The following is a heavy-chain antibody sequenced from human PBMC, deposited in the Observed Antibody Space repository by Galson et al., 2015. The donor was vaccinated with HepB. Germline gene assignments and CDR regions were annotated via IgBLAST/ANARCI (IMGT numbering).Heavy chain of an antibody. CDR3: ARPAGYYYPGDFHH. V-gene: IGHV5-51*01. CDR1: GYMFTSNW. D-gene: IGHD3-22*01. J-gene: IGHJ1*01. CDR2: IYPADSET. Sequence: QSGAEVKKPGESLRISCKGSGYMFTSNWIGWVRQMPGKGLEWMGIIYPADSETRYSPSFQGQVTISADKSISTAYLQWSNLKASDTAMYYCARPAGYYYPGDFHHWGQGTLVTVSS.